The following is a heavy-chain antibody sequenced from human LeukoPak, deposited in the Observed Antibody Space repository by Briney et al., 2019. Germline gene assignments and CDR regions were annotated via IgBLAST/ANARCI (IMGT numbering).Heavy chain of an antibody. CDR1: GFTFSTNA. Sequence: GGSLRLSCAASGFTFSTNAMHWVRQAPGKGLEWVAVISYDGGNKYYADSVKGRFTISRDNSKNTLYLQMNSLRAEDTAVYYCAKVGAYSSSSFVDYWGQGTLVTVSS. D-gene: IGHD6-6*01. J-gene: IGHJ4*02. CDR3: AKVGAYSSSSFVDY. V-gene: IGHV3-30*18. CDR2: ISYDGGNK.